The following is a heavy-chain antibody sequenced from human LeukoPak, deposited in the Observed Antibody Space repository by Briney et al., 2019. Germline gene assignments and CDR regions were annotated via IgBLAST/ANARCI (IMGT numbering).Heavy chain of an antibody. D-gene: IGHD2-21*02. V-gene: IGHV3-48*03. Sequence: GGSLRLSCAVSGFIFSSYEMNWVRQAPGKGLEWVSYIGSSGSRKYYADSVKGRFTISRDNARNSLYLQMNSLRAEDTAVYYCAGDCGGDCGDDYWGQGTLVTVSS. CDR2: IGSSGSRK. CDR1: GFIFSSYE. J-gene: IGHJ4*02. CDR3: AGDCGGDCGDDY.